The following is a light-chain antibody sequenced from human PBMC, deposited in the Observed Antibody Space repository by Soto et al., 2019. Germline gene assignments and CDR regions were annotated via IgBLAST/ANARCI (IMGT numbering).Light chain of an antibody. Sequence: ALQLTQSPSSLSASVGDKVSITCRTSQGISRALAWYQQKPGQAPKILIFDASSLESGVPSRFSGSGSGTDFTLTISSLQPEDSATYYCQQFNNHPQTFGPGTKVEIK. CDR1: QGISRA. V-gene: IGKV1D-13*01. CDR2: DAS. J-gene: IGKJ3*01. CDR3: QQFNNHPQT.